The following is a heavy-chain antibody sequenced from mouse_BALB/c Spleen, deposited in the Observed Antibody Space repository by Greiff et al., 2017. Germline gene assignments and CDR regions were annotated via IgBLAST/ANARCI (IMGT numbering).Heavy chain of an antibody. CDR1: GYSITSDYA. Sequence: EVQLQESGPGLVKPSQSLSLTCTVTGYSITSDYAWNWIRQFPGNKLEWMGYISYSGSTSYNPSLKSRISITRDTSKNQFFLQLNSVTTEDTATYYCARRRYDEAMDYWGQGTSVTVAS. D-gene: IGHD2-14*01. J-gene: IGHJ4*01. CDR3: ARRRYDEAMDY. V-gene: IGHV3-2*02. CDR2: ISYSGST.